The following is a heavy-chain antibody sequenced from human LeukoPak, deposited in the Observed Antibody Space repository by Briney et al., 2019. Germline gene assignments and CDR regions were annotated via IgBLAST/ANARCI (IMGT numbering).Heavy chain of an antibody. J-gene: IGHJ6*02. CDR1: GGSFSGYY. CDR2: INHSGST. CDR3: ARAGYSSGWYSTYYYGMDV. D-gene: IGHD6-19*01. V-gene: IGHV4-34*01. Sequence: SETLSLTCAVYGGSFSGYYWSWIRQPPGKGLERIGEINHSGSTNYNPSLKSRVTISVDTSKNQFSLKLSSVTAADTAVYYCARAGYSSGWYSTYYYGMDVWGQGTMVTV.